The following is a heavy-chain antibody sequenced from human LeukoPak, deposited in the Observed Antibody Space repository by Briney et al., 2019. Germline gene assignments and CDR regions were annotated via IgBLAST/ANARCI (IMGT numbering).Heavy chain of an antibody. CDR3: ARVLRIAAAVPFGY. Sequence: GASVKVSCKASGYTFTSYGISWVRQAPGQGLEWMGWISAYNGNTNYAQKLQGRVTMTTDTSTSTAYMELRSLRSDDTAVYYCARVLRIAAAVPFGYWGQGTLVTVSS. CDR1: GYTFTSYG. D-gene: IGHD6-13*01. CDR2: ISAYNGNT. J-gene: IGHJ4*02. V-gene: IGHV1-18*01.